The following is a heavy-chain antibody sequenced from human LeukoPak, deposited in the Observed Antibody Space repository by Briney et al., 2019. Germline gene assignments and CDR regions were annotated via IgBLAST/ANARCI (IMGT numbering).Heavy chain of an antibody. V-gene: IGHV4-59*08. CDR3: ARHSTDCSGSTCYDF. Sequence: SETLSLTCTVSGGSIRGYYWSWIRQPPGKGLEWMGYIYYRGRTYYNPSLKSRVTISVDTSKNQFSLKLSSVTAADTAVYYCARHSTDCSGSTCYDFWGQGTLVSVSS. CDR1: GGSIRGYY. D-gene: IGHD2-15*01. CDR2: IYYRGRT. J-gene: IGHJ4*02.